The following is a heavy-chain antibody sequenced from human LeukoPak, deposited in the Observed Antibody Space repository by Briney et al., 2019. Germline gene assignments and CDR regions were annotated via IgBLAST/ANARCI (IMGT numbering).Heavy chain of an antibody. CDR1: GFTFSDYH. CDR3: ARGGAHGMDV. Sequence: GGSLRLSCAASGFTFSDYHMTWIRQAPGKGLEWVSYISGVASDIYYADSVKGRFTISRDNAKKSVYLQMNSLRAEDTAVYYCARGGAHGMDVWGLGTTVTVSS. D-gene: IGHD1-26*01. V-gene: IGHV3-11*01. CDR2: ISGVASDI. J-gene: IGHJ6*02.